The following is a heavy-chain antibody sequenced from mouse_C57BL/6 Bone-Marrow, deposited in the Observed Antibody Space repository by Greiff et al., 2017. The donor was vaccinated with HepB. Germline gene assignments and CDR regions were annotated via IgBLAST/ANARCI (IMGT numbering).Heavy chain of an antibody. CDR3: ARGGLTYAMDY. V-gene: IGHV5-15*01. CDR1: GFTSSDYG. CDR2: ISNLAYSI. J-gene: IGHJ4*01. Sequence: EVKLVESGGGLVQPGGSLKLSCAASGFTSSDYGMAWVRQAPRKGPEWVAFISNLAYSIYYADTVTGRFTISRENAKNTLYLEMSSLRSEDTAMYYCARGGLTYAMDYWGQGTSVTVSS.